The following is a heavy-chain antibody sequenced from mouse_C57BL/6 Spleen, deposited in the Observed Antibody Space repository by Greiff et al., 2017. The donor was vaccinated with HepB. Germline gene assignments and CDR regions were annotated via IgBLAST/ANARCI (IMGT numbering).Heavy chain of an antibody. CDR3: ARERDG. Sequence: QVQLQQPGAELVKPGASVKLSCKASSYTFTSYWMQWVKQRPGQGLEWIGEIDPSDSYTNYNQKFKGKATLTVDTSSSTAYMQLSSLTSEDSAVYYCARERDGWGQGTLVTVSA. V-gene: IGHV1-50*01. CDR2: IDPSDSYT. J-gene: IGHJ3*01. D-gene: IGHD3-3*01. CDR1: SYTFTSYW.